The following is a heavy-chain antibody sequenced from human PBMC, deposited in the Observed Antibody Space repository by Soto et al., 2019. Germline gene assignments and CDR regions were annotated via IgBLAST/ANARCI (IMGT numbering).Heavy chain of an antibody. D-gene: IGHD5-12*01. Sequence: QVQLVQSGAEVKKPGSSVKLSCKASGGSFSRYAVSWVRQAPGQGFEWMGGIIPMFGAPNYAQKFQGRVTITADESTRTVYMKLSSLRSEDTAVYYCARRDGYNSDHYYGMDVWGQGTTVTVSS. V-gene: IGHV1-69*01. CDR1: GGSFSRYA. CDR2: IIPMFGAP. J-gene: IGHJ6*02. CDR3: ARRDGYNSDHYYGMDV.